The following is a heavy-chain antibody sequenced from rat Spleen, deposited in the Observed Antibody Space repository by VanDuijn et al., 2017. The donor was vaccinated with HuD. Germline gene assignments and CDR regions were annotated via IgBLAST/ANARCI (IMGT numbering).Heavy chain of an antibody. CDR2: ISTGGGT. CDR3: ARPTTGIPFNY. V-gene: IGHV5-25*01. J-gene: IGHJ2*01. D-gene: IGHD1-9*01. CDR1: GLSFSNYD. Sequence: EVQLVESGGGLVQPGRSMKLSCAASGLSFSNYDMAWVRQAPTKGLEWVASISTGGGTYYRDSVKGRFTISRDNAKSSLYLQMDSLRSDDTAIYYCARPTTGIPFNYWGQGVMVTVSS.